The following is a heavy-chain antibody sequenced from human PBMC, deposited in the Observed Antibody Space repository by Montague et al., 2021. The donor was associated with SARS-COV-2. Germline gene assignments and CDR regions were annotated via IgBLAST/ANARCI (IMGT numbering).Heavy chain of an antibody. V-gene: IGHV3-23*01. CDR3: TTRRNSGSS. CDR2: IRSTGEIT. Sequence: SLRLSCAGSGFTFSSYAMHWVRQAPGKGLEWVSSIRSTGEITYYAGSVKGRFAISRDNSEKAVHLQMNSLRAEDTAMYYCTTRRNSGSSWGQGTLVTVSS. CDR1: GFTFSSYA. J-gene: IGHJ5*02. D-gene: IGHD1-26*01.